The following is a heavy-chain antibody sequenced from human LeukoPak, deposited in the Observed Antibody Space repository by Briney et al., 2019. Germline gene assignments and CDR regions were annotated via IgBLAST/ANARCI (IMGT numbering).Heavy chain of an antibody. V-gene: IGHV3-21*01. CDR3: ARGELYDSTCFDY. J-gene: IGHJ4*02. CDR1: GFTFSSYS. CDR2: ISSSNSYI. Sequence: GGSLRLSCAASGFTFSSYSMNWVRQAPGKGLEWVSSISSSNSYIYYADSVKGRFTISRDNAKNSLYLQMNSLRAEDTAVYYCARGELYDSTCFDYWGQGTLVTVSS. D-gene: IGHD3-22*01.